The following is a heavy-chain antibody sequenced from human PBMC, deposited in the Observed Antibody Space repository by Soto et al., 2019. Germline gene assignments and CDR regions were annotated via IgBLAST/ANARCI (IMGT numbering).Heavy chain of an antibody. CDR3: ARRSSGWYCDY. D-gene: IGHD6-19*01. CDR2: ISGSGGST. CDR1: GFTFSSYA. Sequence: EVQLLESGGGLVQPGGSLRLSCAASGFTFSSYAMNWVRQAPGKGLEGVSVISGSGGSTYYADSVKGRFTISRDNSKNTLYLQMNSLRAEDTAVYYCARRSSGWYCDYWGQGTLVTVSS. J-gene: IGHJ4*02. V-gene: IGHV3-23*01.